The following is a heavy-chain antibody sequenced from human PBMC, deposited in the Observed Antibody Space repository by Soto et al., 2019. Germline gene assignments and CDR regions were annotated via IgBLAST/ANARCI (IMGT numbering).Heavy chain of an antibody. CDR1: GYTFMNYW. Sequence: GESLKISCKGSGYTFMNYWIAWVRQMPGKGLEWMGITYPGDSDTRYSPSFQGQVTISADKSISTAYLQWSSLKASDTAMYFCARQAGVGITGTNDYWGQGTLVTVSS. CDR3: ARQAGVGITGTNDY. J-gene: IGHJ4*02. V-gene: IGHV5-51*01. CDR2: TYPGDSDT. D-gene: IGHD1-7*01.